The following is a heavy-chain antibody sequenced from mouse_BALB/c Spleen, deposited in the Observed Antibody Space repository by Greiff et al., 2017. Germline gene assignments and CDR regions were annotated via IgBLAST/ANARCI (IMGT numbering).Heavy chain of an antibody. CDR2: ISDGGSYT. D-gene: IGHD6-1*01. Sequence: EVHLVESGGGLVKPGGSLKLSCAASGFTFSDYYMYWVRQSPEKRLEWVATISDGGSYTYYPDSVKGRFTISRDNAKNNLYLQMSSLKSEDTAMYYCARGGLCRGFAYWGQGTLVTVSA. V-gene: IGHV5-4*02. CDR3: ARGGLCRGFAY. CDR1: GFTFSDYY. J-gene: IGHJ3*01.